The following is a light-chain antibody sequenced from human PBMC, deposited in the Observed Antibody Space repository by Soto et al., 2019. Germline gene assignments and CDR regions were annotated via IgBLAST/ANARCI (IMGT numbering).Light chain of an antibody. V-gene: IGLV2-14*02. CDR2: EGS. CDR3: QSYDSSLSGYV. J-gene: IGLJ1*01. CDR1: SSDVGGYDL. Sequence: QSVLTQPASVSGSPGQSITISCTGTSSDVGGYDLVSWYQQHPGKAPKLIIYEGSKRPSGISNRFSGSKSGNTASLTITGLQAEDEADYYCQSYDSSLSGYVFGTGTKLTVL.